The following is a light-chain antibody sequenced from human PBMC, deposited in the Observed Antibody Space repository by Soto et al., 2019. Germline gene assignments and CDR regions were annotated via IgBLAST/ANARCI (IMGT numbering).Light chain of an antibody. V-gene: IGKV3-20*01. CDR1: QSVSSSY. CDR3: QQYGSSPWT. J-gene: IGKJ1*01. Sequence: SLLTQSPCSLCLSPGERATLSCRTSQSVSSSYLAWYQQKPGQAPRLLIYGASSRATGIPDRFSGSGSGTDFTLTISRLEPEDFAVYYCQQYGSSPWTFGQGTKVDIK. CDR2: GAS.